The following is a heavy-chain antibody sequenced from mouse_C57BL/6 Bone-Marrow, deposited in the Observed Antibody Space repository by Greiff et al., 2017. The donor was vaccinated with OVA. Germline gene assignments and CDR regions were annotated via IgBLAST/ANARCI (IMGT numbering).Heavy chain of an antibody. CDR3: ARSPYYDYDVRYYAMDY. CDR1: GYTFTDYY. V-gene: IGHV1-76*01. D-gene: IGHD2-4*01. J-gene: IGHJ4*01. Sequence: QVQLQQSGAELVRPGASVKLSCKASGYTFTDYYINWVKQRPGQGLEWIARIYPGSGNTYYNEKFKGKATLTAEKSSSTAYMQLSSLTSEDSAVYFCARSPYYDYDVRYYAMDYWGQGTSVTVSS. CDR2: IYPGSGNT.